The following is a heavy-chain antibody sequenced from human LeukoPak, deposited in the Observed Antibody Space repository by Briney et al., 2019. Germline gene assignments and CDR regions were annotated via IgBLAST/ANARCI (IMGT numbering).Heavy chain of an antibody. CDR1: GYTFTRYY. V-gene: IGHV1-2*02. J-gene: IGHJ4*02. D-gene: IGHD3-3*01. CDR3: ARANMEWFIDY. Sequence: ASVKDSCKASGYTFTRYYMHWVRQAPGQGLEWMGWINPNSGGTNYAQKFQGRVTMTRDTSISTAYMELSRLRSDDTAVYYCARANMEWFIDYWGQGTLVTVSS. CDR2: INPNSGGT.